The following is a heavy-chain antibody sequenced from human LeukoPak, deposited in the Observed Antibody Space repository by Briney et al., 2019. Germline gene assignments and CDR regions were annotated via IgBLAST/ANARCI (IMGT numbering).Heavy chain of an antibody. CDR2: IYHTGTT. V-gene: IGHV4-4*02. D-gene: IGHD3-10*01. Sequence: SETLSLTCAVSDGSITTSNWWSWVRQPPGKGLEWIGEIYHTGTTNYSPSLKSRVTISVDKSKNQLSLNLSSVTAADTAVYYCARDDYYYGSGNDYWGQGTLVTVSS. CDR3: ARDDYYYGSGNDY. CDR1: DGSITTSNW. J-gene: IGHJ4*02.